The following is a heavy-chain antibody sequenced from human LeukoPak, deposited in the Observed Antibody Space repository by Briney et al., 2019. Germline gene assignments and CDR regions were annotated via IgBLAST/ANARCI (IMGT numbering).Heavy chain of an antibody. V-gene: IGHV1-8*01. CDR2: MNPNSGNT. J-gene: IGHJ5*02. CDR1: GYTFTSYD. Sequence: GASVKVSCKASGYTFTSYDINWVRQATGQGLEWMGWMNPNSGNTGYAQKFQGRVTMTRNTSISTAYMELSSLRSEDTAVCYCARAPWSSSSWPYNWFDPWGQGTLVTVSS. CDR3: ARAPWSSSSWPYNWFDP. D-gene: IGHD6-13*01.